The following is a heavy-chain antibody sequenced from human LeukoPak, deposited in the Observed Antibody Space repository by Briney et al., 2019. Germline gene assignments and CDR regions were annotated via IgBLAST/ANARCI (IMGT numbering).Heavy chain of an antibody. CDR3: ARELPREVTLDY. D-gene: IGHD2-21*02. CDR2: IFSYKTST. CDR1: EFDFFSYG. V-gene: IGHV3-74*01. Sequence: GGSLRLSCVASEFDFFSYGMQWVRQAPGKGLVWVSRIFSYKTSTSYEDSVKGRFTISRDNAKNTLYLQMNSLRAEDTAVYYCARELPREVTLDYWGQGTLVTVS. J-gene: IGHJ4*01.